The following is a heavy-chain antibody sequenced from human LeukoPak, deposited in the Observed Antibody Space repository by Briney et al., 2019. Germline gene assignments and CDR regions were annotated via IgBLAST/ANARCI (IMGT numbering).Heavy chain of an antibody. CDR1: GYSISSGYY. Sequence: SETLSLTCTVSGYSISSGYYWGLIRQPPGKGLEWIGSIYHSGSTYYNPSLKSRVTISVDTSKNQFSLKLSSVTAADTAVYYCASDDYDILTGYYIGFDYWGQGTLVTVSS. V-gene: IGHV4-38-2*02. CDR2: IYHSGST. J-gene: IGHJ4*02. D-gene: IGHD3-9*01. CDR3: ASDDYDILTGYYIGFDY.